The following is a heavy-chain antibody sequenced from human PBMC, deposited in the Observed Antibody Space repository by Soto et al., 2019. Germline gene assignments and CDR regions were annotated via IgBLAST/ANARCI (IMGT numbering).Heavy chain of an antibody. CDR1: GINVRYNY. D-gene: IGHD1-1*01. J-gene: IGHJ4*02. CDR2: TYSTSKK. Sequence: EVQLVESGGGLIKPGGSLRLSCAASGINVRYNYMHWVRQAPGKGLEWVALTYSTSKKYYADSVKGRFTISSDNSDRILFLEMNSLRAEDTAVYYCTKDGPPRGKTGTTWRGGYFDFWGQGTLVAVSS. CDR3: TKDGPPRGKTGTTWRGGYFDF. V-gene: IGHV3-66*03.